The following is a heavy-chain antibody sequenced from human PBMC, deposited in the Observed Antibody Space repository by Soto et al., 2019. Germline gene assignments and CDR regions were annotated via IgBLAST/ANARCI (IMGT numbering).Heavy chain of an antibody. V-gene: IGHV3-23*02. CDR1: GFSFVRYA. CDR3: TSDGTIRGLLELHVKYSDY. Sequence: EVELLESGGTLVQPGGSLRLSCSASGFSFVRYAMSWVRQAPGKGLEWIATISSSERSSSTYYIEAVKGRFTISRDDSNSWLCLEMKNMRTEDTALYYCTSDGTIRGLLELHVKYSDYWGRGTHVAVSS. J-gene: IGHJ4*02. CDR2: ISSSERSSST. D-gene: IGHD1-7*01.